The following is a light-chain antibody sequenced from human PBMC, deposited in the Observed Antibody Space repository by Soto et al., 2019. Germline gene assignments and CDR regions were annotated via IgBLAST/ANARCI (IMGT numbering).Light chain of an antibody. CDR3: SSYTSSSLYV. Sequence: SVLTQPSSVSGSPGESITISCTGTSSDVGGFTYVSWYQHLPVTARKLMIYDVSYRPSGVSSRFSGSKAGNMASLNISGLQAEDEAGYYVSSYTSSSLYVFGTGTQVTVL. CDR2: DVS. J-gene: IGLJ1*01. CDR1: SSDVGGFTY. V-gene: IGLV2-14*01.